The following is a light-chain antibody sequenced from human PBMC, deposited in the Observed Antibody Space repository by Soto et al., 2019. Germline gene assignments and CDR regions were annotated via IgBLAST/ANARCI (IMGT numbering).Light chain of an antibody. CDR1: SEDIGAYDY. V-gene: IGLV2-14*01. J-gene: IGLJ1*01. CDR3: SSYRSSDTLEV. Sequence: QSVLTEPACVSASPGQSIFVSCTGTSEDIGAYDYVSWYQQHPGKAPKLILYAVNDRPSGVSSRFSGSKSGNTASLTISGVQPGDEADYYCSSYRSSDTLEVFGTGTKVTVL. CDR2: AVN.